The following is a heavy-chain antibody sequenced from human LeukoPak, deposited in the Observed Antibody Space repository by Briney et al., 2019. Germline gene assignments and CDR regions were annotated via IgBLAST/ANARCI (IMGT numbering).Heavy chain of an antibody. CDR2: INHSRTT. V-gene: IGHV4-34*01. D-gene: IGHD3-10*01. Sequence: SETLSLACAVYGGSFSGYYWSWIRQPPGKGLEWIGEINHSRTTNYNPSLKSRVTISVDMSKNQFSLKLTSVTAADTAVYYCARRSSRYYGSGSYRKYYFDYWGQGTLVTVSS. CDR1: GGSFSGYY. J-gene: IGHJ4*02. CDR3: ARRSSRYYGSGSYRKYYFDY.